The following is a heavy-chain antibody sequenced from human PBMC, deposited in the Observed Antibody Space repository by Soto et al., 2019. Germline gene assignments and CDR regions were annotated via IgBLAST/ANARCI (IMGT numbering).Heavy chain of an antibody. CDR2: ISWNSGSI. Sequence: VQLVESGGGLVQPGRSLRLSCAASGFTFDDYAMHWVRQAPGKGLEWVSGISWNSGSIGYADSVKGRFTISRDNAKNSLYLQMNSLRAEDTALYYCAKEGDYDTYYFDYWGQGTLVTVSS. CDR3: AKEGDYDTYYFDY. J-gene: IGHJ4*02. V-gene: IGHV3-9*01. D-gene: IGHD4-17*01. CDR1: GFTFDDYA.